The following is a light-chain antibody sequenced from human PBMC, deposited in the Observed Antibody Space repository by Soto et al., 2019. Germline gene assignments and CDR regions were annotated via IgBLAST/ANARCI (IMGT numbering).Light chain of an antibody. CDR2: GAS. Sequence: EIVLTQSPGTLSLSPGEEAALSSSASQSVDSNYLAWYQQKPGQTPRLIIYGASGRADGIPHRFSGSGFGTDFTLTISKVEPEDFAVYYCQQYGTPRSVTFGQGTRLEIK. J-gene: IGKJ5*01. CDR1: QSVDSNY. V-gene: IGKV3-20*01. CDR3: QQYGTPRSVT.